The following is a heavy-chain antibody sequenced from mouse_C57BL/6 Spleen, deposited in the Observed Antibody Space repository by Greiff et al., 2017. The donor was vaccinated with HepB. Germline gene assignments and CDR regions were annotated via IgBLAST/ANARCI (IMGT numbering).Heavy chain of an antibody. CDR3: ARGYYYGNRNFDY. CDR2: IDPSDSYT. J-gene: IGHJ2*01. V-gene: IGHV1-69*01. CDR1: GYTFTSYW. Sequence: QVQLQQPGAELVMPGASVKLSCKASGYTFTSYWMHWVKQRPGQGLEWIGEIDPSDSYTNYNQKFKGKSTLTVDKSSSTAYMQLSSLTSEDSAVYDCARGYYYGNRNFDYWGQGTTLTVSS. D-gene: IGHD1-1*01.